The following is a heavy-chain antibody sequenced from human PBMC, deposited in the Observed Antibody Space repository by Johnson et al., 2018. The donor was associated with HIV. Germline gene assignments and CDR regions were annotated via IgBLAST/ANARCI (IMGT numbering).Heavy chain of an antibody. V-gene: IGHV3-20*04. CDR1: GFTFEDYG. CDR3: ARRTVTALFDI. Sequence: EVQLVESGGGVVQPGRALRLSCAASGFTFEDYGMSWVRQAPGKGLEWVSGINWNGGSTGYAASVKGRFTISRDNAKNSLYLQMNSLRAEDTAVYYCARRTVTALFDIWGQGTLVTVSS. CDR2: INWNGGST. D-gene: IGHD4-17*01. J-gene: IGHJ3*02.